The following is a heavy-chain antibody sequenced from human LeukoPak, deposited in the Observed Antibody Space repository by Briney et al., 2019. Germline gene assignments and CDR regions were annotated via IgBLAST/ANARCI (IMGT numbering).Heavy chain of an antibody. CDR2: IYYSGKT. CDR1: SGSMSGHY. Sequence: SETLSLTCTVSSGSMSGHYWSWIRQSSGKGLQWIGYIYYSGKTYYNPSLQSRVTPSVDTSRSHFSLRLASVTAADTALYYCARLLNNDGSGDPDTFDMWGLGTMVTVSS. CDR3: ARLLNNDGSGDPDTFDM. D-gene: IGHD3-22*01. V-gene: IGHV4-59*11. J-gene: IGHJ3*02.